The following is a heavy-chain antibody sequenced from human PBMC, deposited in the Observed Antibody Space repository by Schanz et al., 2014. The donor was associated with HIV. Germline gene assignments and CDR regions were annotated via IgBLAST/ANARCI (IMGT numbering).Heavy chain of an antibody. CDR2: ISYDGTKK. V-gene: IGHV3-30*18. CDR3: AKDRNHYDSRYRGKGNYYYYYGMDV. CDR1: GFNFNSYG. Sequence: QVQVVESGGGVVQPGRSLRLSCVASGFNFNSYGMHWVRQAPGKGLEWVAVISYDGTKKHYADSVKGRFTISRDNSKNTLYLQMKSLRPEDTAVYYCAKDRNHYDSRYRGKGNYYYYYGMDVWGQGTTVTVSS. J-gene: IGHJ6*02. D-gene: IGHD3-22*01.